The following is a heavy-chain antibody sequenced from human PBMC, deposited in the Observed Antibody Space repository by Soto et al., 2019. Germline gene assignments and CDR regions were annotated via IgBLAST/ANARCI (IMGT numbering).Heavy chain of an antibody. D-gene: IGHD5-12*01. V-gene: IGHV3-21*01. Sequence: GGSLRLSCAASGFTFSDNSMNWVRQAPGKGLEWVSSISSSSSYIHYADSVKGRFTISRDNAKNSLSLQMNSLRAEDTAVYYCAPSRGYSRYPPWYWGQGTLVTVSS. CDR3: APSRGYSRYPPWY. CDR1: GFTFSDNS. J-gene: IGHJ4*02. CDR2: ISSSSSYI.